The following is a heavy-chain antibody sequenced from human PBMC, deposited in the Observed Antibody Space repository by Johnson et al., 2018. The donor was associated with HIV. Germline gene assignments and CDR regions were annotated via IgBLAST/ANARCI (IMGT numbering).Heavy chain of an antibody. CDR2: IIYSGGYT. V-gene: IGHV3-11*06. CDR3: VRGGQWGATDAFDV. CDR1: GFTFSDYY. Sequence: MQLVESGGGLVKPGGSLTLSCASSGFTFSDYYMSWIRQAPGKGLEWVSYIIYSGGYTNYAESVKGRFTISRDNSKNTLYLQMNSLRPEDTAVYYCVRGGQWGATDAFDVWGQGTMVTVSS. D-gene: IGHD6-19*01. J-gene: IGHJ3*01.